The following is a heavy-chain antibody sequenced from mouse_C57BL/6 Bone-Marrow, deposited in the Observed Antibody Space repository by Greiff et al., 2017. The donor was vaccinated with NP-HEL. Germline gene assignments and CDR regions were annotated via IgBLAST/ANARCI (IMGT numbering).Heavy chain of an antibody. D-gene: IGHD1-1*01. CDR1: GYTFTDYY. J-gene: IGHJ2*01. Sequence: VQLQQSGPVLVKPGASVKMSCKASGYTFTDYYMNWVKQSHGKSLEWIGVINPYNGGTSYNQKFKGKATLTVDKSSSTAYMELNSLTSEDSAVYYCATHYYGSSSDYWGQGTTLTVSS. V-gene: IGHV1-19*01. CDR2: INPYNGGT. CDR3: ATHYYGSSSDY.